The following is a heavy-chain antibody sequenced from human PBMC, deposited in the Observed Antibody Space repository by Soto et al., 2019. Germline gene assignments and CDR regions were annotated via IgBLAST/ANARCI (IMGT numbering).Heavy chain of an antibody. D-gene: IGHD3-10*01. V-gene: IGHV3-23*01. CDR3: AKKVNSGPGSQYFDY. J-gene: IGHJ4*02. Sequence: QPGGSLRLSCAASGFTFSSYSMSWVRQAPGKGLEWVSGFRTGGDDGTTYYADSVKGRFTISRDNSKITLFLQMNSLRAEDTAIYYCAKKVNSGPGSQYFDYWGQGTLVTVSS. CDR2: FRTGGDDGTT. CDR1: GFTFSSYS.